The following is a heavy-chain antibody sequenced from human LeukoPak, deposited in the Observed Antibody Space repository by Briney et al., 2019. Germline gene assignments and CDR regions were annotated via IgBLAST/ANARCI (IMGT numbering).Heavy chain of an antibody. V-gene: IGHV3-30-3*01. J-gene: IGHJ4*02. CDR2: ISYDGSNK. CDR1: GFTFSSYA. Sequence: GGSLRLSCAASGFTFSSYAMHWVRQAPGKGLEWVAVISYDGSNKYYADSVKGRFTISRDNSKNTLYLQMNSLRAEDTAVYYCARDPKDSYYFDYWGQGTLVTVSS. CDR3: ARDPKDSYYFDY. D-gene: IGHD4-11*01.